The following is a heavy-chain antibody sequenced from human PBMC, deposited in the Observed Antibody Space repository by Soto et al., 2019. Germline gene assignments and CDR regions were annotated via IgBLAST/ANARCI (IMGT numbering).Heavy chain of an antibody. D-gene: IGHD3-10*01. CDR2: IYYSGST. CDR1: GGSIGTYY. Sequence: SETLSLTCTVSGGSIGTYYWIWIRQPPGKGLEWIGYIYYSGSTNYNPSLKSRVTLSVDTSKNQFSLKLSSVTAADTAVYYCARDPGSGSYYGWFDPWGRGTRVAV. CDR3: ARDPGSGSYYGWFDP. V-gene: IGHV4-59*01. J-gene: IGHJ5*02.